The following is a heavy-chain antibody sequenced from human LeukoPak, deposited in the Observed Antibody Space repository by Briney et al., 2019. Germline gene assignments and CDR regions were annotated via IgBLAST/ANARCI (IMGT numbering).Heavy chain of an antibody. J-gene: IGHJ6*03. D-gene: IGHD3-3*01. CDR2: INHSGST. CDR1: GGSISNYY. CDR3: ARRGVRGYDFWSGYYKTYYYYYMDV. V-gene: IGHV4-34*01. Sequence: SETLSLTCIVSGGSISNYYWSWIRQPPGKGLEWIGEINHSGSTNYNTSLKSRVTISVETSKNQFSLKLSSVTAADTAVYYCARRGVRGYDFWSGYYKTYYYYYMDVWGKGTTVTVSS.